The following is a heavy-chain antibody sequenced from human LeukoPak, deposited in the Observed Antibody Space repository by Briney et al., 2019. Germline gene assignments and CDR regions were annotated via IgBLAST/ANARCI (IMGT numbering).Heavy chain of an antibody. CDR3: ARVNPSGWAIDY. CDR1: GFIFSSNY. D-gene: IGHD6-19*01. J-gene: IGHJ4*02. Sequence: GGSLRLSCAASGFIFSSNYLSWVRQAPGKGLEWVSVIYIGGSTYYSDSVKGGFTISRDNSKEKLYLQMNSLRVEDTAVYYCARVNPSGWAIDYWGQGTLVTVSS. V-gene: IGHV3-53*01. CDR2: IYIGGST.